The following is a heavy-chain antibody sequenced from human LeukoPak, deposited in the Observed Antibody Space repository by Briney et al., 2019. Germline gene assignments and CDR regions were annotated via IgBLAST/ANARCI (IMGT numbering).Heavy chain of an antibody. V-gene: IGHV3-9*01. Sequence: WNSGSIGYADSVKGRFTISRDNAKNSLYLQMNSLRAEDTALYYCASIAVAGTDYWGQGTLVTVSS. CDR3: ASIAVAGTDY. D-gene: IGHD6-19*01. J-gene: IGHJ4*02. CDR2: WNSGSI.